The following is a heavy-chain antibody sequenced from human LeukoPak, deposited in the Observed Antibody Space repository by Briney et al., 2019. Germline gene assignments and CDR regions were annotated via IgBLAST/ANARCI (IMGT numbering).Heavy chain of an antibody. CDR3: ARDVDATMVLFYY. Sequence: ASVKPSCKASGYPFSSYGISWGSQSPGHRLKGMGWISVYNGNTKHATKVQDRVAMTTDTSTSTAYMEPRSLRSDDTAVYYCARDVDATMVLFYYWGQGTLVTVSS. J-gene: IGHJ4*02. CDR2: ISVYNGNT. V-gene: IGHV1-18*01. D-gene: IGHD4/OR15-4a*01. CDR1: GYPFSSYG.